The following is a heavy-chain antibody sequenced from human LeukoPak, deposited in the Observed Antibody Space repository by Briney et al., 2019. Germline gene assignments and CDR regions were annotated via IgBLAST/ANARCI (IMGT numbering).Heavy chain of an antibody. Sequence: GASVKVSCKASGGTFSNFAICWVRQAPGQGIEWMGVFIPIFATAIYAQNLQGRVTITTDESTSTAYMELSSLRSEDTAVYYCARDPGYCSGGSCSSAYFDYWGQGTLVTVSS. V-gene: IGHV1-69*05. CDR2: FIPIFATA. CDR3: ARDPGYCSGGSCSSAYFDY. CDR1: GGTFSNFA. D-gene: IGHD2-15*01. J-gene: IGHJ4*02.